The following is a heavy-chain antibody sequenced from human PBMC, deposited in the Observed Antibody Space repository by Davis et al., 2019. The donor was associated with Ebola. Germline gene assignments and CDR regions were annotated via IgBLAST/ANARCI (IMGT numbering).Heavy chain of an antibody. CDR3: EAGMDI. D-gene: IGHD6-19*01. V-gene: IGHV3-11*01. CDR1: GFTFTSYY. Sequence: GESLKISCAASGFTFTSYYMNWIRQPPGTGLEWLSYIGSSGSPIYYADSVKGRFTISRDNAKNSLYLQMNSLRGEDTAVYYCEAGMDIWGQGTTVIVSS. CDR2: IGSSGSPI. J-gene: IGHJ6*02.